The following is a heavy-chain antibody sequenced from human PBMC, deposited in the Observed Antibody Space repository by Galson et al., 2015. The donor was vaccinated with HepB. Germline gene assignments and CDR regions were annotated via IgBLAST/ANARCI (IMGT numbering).Heavy chain of an antibody. CDR2: ITWNSGSI. CDR1: GFTFDNYA. J-gene: IGHJ6*03. Sequence: SLRLSCAASGFTFDNYAMHWVRQAPGKGLEWVSTITWNSGSIGYAESVKGRFTISRDNARNSLSLQMNSLSPEDTALYYCVRGEAAVTGLQMIYYFYYMDVWGKGTMVTVSS. D-gene: IGHD6-19*01. V-gene: IGHV3-9*01. CDR3: VRGEAAVTGLQMIYYFYYMDV.